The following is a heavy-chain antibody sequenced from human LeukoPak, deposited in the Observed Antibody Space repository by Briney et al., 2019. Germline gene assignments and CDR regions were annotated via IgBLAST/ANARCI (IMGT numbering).Heavy chain of an antibody. CDR2: IKSKADGGTT. CDR3: AKEWGVDYGLRY. D-gene: IGHD4-17*01. J-gene: IGHJ4*02. V-gene: IGHV3-15*01. CDR1: GFTFSNAW. Sequence: GGSLRLSCAVSGFTFSNAWMSWVRQAPGKGLEWVGRIKSKADGGTTDYAAPVKGRFTISRDDSKNTLYQLMNSLRADDTAVYYCAKEWGVDYGLRYWGQGTLVTVSS.